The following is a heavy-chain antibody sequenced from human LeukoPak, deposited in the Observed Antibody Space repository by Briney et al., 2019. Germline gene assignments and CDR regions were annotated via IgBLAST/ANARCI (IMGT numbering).Heavy chain of an antibody. V-gene: IGHV4-34*01. CDR2: INHSGST. J-gene: IGHJ4*02. CDR3: ARGFITIFGVDPFDY. Sequence: SETLSLTCAAYGGSFSGYYWSWIRQPPRKGLEWIGEINHSGSTNYNPSLKSRVTISVDTSKNQFSLKLSSVTAADTAVYYCARGFITIFGVDPFDYWGQGTLVTVSS. CDR1: GGSFSGYY. D-gene: IGHD3-3*01.